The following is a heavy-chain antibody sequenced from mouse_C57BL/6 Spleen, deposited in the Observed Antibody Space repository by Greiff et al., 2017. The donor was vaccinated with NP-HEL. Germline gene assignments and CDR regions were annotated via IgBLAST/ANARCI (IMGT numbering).Heavy chain of an antibody. CDR1: GFTFSNYW. Sequence: EVKLMESGGGLVQPGGSMKLSCVASGFTFSNYWMNWVRQSPEKGLEWVAQIRLKSDNYATHYAESVKGRFTISRDDSKSSVYLQMNNLRAEDTGIYYCALPYYYGSWFAYWGQGTLVTVSA. CDR2: IRLKSDNYAT. D-gene: IGHD1-1*01. J-gene: IGHJ3*01. V-gene: IGHV6-3*01. CDR3: ALPYYYGSWFAY.